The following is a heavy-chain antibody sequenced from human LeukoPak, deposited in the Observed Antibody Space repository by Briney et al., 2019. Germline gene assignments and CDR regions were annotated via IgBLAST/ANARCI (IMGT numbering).Heavy chain of an antibody. CDR1: GYTFTGHY. CDR2: INHNGGGT. V-gene: IGHV1-2*04. J-gene: IGHJ4*02. Sequence: ASVNVSCKASGYTFTGHYMHWVRQAPGRGLEGMGWINHNGGGTNYAQTLQGWVTMTRDTSISTAYMELSRLKSDDTAVYYCARDGGYCSSTSCSEYFDYGGQETLVTVSS. CDR3: ARDGGYCSSTSCSEYFDY. D-gene: IGHD2-2*01.